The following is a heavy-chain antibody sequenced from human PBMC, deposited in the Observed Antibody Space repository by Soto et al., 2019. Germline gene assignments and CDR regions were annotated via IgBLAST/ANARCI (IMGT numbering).Heavy chain of an antibody. V-gene: IGHV4-30-4*01. CDR1: GGSISSGDYY. CDR3: ARVEGDYGGNSAFGWFDP. Sequence: SETLSLTCTVSGGSISSGDYYWSWIRQPPGKGLEWIGYIYYSGSTYYNPSLKSRVTISVDTSKNQFSLKLSSVTAADTAVYYCARVEGDYGGNSAFGWFDPWGQGTMVTVSS. D-gene: IGHD4-17*01. J-gene: IGHJ5*02. CDR2: IYYSGST.